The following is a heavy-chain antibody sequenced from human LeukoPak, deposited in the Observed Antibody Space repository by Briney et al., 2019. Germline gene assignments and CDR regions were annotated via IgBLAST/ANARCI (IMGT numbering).Heavy chain of an antibody. J-gene: IGHJ4*02. D-gene: IGHD3-22*01. Sequence: GGSLRLSCEVSGFSFSVYYMSWIRQAPGKGLEWISYIGLSGYPLDYADSVKGRFTISRGNAKNSLYLEMNSLRAEDTAVYYCARKDFSSGSFTYWGQGTLVTVSS. V-gene: IGHV3-11*04. CDR2: IGLSGYPL. CDR1: GFSFSVYY. CDR3: ARKDFSSGSFTY.